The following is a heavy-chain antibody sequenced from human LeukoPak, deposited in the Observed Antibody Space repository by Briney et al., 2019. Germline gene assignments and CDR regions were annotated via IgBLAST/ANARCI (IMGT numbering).Heavy chain of an antibody. CDR2: INHSGST. CDR1: GGSFSGYY. V-gene: IGHV4-34*01. CDR3: ARQQLGAAFDI. D-gene: IGHD6-13*01. J-gene: IGHJ3*02. Sequence: SSETLSLTCAVYGGSFSGYYWSWIRQPPGKGLEWIGEINHSGSTNYNPSLKSRVTISVDRSKNQFSLKLSSVTAADTAVYYCARQQLGAAFDIWGQGTMVTVSS.